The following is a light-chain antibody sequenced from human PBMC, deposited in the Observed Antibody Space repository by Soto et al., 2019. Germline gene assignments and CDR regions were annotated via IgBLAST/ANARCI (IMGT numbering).Light chain of an antibody. CDR2: DAS. CDR1: HDIKNY. J-gene: IGKJ2*01. CDR3: QQFDSLPPYT. Sequence: DIQLTQSPPSLSASEGARVTITCQASHDIKNYLTWYQQKPGKAPKLLLYDASNLETGVPPRFSGSGAGTDFTFTICSLQPEDVATYYCQQFDSLPPYTFGQGTKVEIK. V-gene: IGKV1-33*01.